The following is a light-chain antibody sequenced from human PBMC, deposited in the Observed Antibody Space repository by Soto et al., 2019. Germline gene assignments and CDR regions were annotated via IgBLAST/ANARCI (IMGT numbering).Light chain of an antibody. CDR2: DAS. Sequence: DIQMTPSPSSLSASVGDRVTISCQASQDISNYLTWYQHKEGKAPKLLIYDASNLETGVPSRFSGSGSGTDFTLTISSLQPEDIATYYCQKYDSLPLTFGPGTKVDIK. CDR3: QKYDSLPLT. J-gene: IGKJ3*01. V-gene: IGKV1-33*01. CDR1: QDISNY.